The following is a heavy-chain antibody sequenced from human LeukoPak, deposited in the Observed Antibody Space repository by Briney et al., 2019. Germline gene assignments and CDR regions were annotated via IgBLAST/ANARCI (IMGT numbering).Heavy chain of an antibody. CDR1: GFTFSSYS. J-gene: IGHJ6*03. CDR3: ASSIVVVPAAIRPPNYYYYYMDV. CDR2: ISSSSSYI. D-gene: IGHD2-2*01. V-gene: IGHV3-21*01. Sequence: PGGSLRLSCAASGFTFSSYSMNWVRQAPGKGLEWVSSISSSSSYIYYADSVKGGFTISRDNAKNSLYLQMKSLRAKDTAVYYCASSIVVVPAAIRPPNYYYYYMDVWGKGTTVTVSS.